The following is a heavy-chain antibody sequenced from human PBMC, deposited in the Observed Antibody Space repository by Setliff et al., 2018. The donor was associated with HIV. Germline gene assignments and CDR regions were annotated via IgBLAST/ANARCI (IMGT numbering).Heavy chain of an antibody. D-gene: IGHD4-17*01. CDR2: ISSSGSST. V-gene: IGHV3-11*04. J-gene: IGHJ4*02. CDR3: MYGGRTATTH. CDR1: GFTFSDDY. Sequence: GGSLRLSCAASGFTFSDDYMSWIRQTPGKGLEWISCISSSGSSTNYADSVKGRFTISRDNAKYSLYLQMNTLRVEDTAVYYCMYGGRTATTHWGQGTLVTVSS.